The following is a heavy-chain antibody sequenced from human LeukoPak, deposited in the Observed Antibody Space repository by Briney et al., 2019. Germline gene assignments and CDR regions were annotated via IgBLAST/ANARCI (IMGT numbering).Heavy chain of an antibody. CDR2: IRSRANSYAT. V-gene: IGHV3-73*01. Sequence: TGGSLRLSCAASGFTFSGSAMHWVRQASGKGLEWVGRIRSRANSYATAHAASVKGRFTISRDDSKNTAYLQMNSLKTEDTAVYYCTREYCSSTSCYNYWGQGTLVTVSS. D-gene: IGHD2-2*02. CDR3: TREYCSSTSCYNY. J-gene: IGHJ4*02. CDR1: GFTFSGSA.